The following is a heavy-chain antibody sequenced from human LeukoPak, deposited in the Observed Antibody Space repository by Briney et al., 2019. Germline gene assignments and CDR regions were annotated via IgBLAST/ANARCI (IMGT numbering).Heavy chain of an antibody. CDR1: GFTFSDYY. V-gene: IGHV3-11*01. CDR3: AKASRYGSSVDY. Sequence: GGSLRLSCAASGFTFSDYYMSWIRQAPGKGLEWVSYISSGGGTTYYADSVQGRFTFSRDNAKNSLYLQMNSLRAEDTAVYYCAKASRYGSSVDYWGQGTLVTVSS. CDR2: ISSGGGTT. J-gene: IGHJ4*02. D-gene: IGHD3-10*01.